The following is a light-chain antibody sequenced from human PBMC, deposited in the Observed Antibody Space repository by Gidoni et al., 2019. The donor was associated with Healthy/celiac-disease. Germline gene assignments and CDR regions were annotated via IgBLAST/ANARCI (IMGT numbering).Light chain of an antibody. CDR1: QSVSSN. CDR3: QQYGT. J-gene: IGKJ4*01. CDR2: GAS. V-gene: IGKV3-15*01. Sequence: EIVMTQSPATLSVSPGERATLSCRASQSVSSNLAWYQQKPGQAPRLLIYGASTRATGIPARFSGSGSGTEFTLTISSLQSEDFAVYYCQQYGTFXGXTKVEIK.